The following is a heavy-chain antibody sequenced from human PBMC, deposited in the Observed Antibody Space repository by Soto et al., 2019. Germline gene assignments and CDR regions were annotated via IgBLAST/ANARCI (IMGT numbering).Heavy chain of an antibody. CDR2: IKQDGSEK. CDR1: GFTFSSYW. Sequence: PGGSLRLSCAAYGFTFSSYWMTWVRQAPGKGLEWVANIKQDGSEKYYVDSVKGRFTVSRDNAKHSLYLQMNSLRVEDTAVYYCARGVQTGVDAFAIWGQGTMVTVSS. V-gene: IGHV3-7*01. J-gene: IGHJ3*02. D-gene: IGHD3-10*01. CDR3: ARGVQTGVDAFAI.